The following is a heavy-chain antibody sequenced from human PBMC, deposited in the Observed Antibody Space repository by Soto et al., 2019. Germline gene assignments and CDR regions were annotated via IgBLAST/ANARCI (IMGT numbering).Heavy chain of an antibody. V-gene: IGHV4-34*01. D-gene: IGHD2-2*01. CDR2: INHSGST. J-gene: IGHJ6*02. CDR3: ARDEVVVVPAAKYYYYYGLDV. Sequence: QVQLQQWGAGLLKPSETLSLTCAVYGGSFSGYYWSWIRQPPGKGLEWIGEINHSGSTNYNPSLKSRVTISVATSKNQFSLKLSCVTAADTAVYYCARDEVVVVPAAKYYYYYGLDVWGQGTTVTVSS. CDR1: GGSFSGYY.